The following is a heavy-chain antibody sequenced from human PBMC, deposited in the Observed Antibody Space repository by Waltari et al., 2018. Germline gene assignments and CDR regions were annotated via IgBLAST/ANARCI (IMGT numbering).Heavy chain of an antibody. CDR1: GFTFSSYA. D-gene: IGHD3-22*01. CDR3: AKDSSGYYRYFDY. V-gene: IGHV3-23*01. CDR2: ISGSGCST. Sequence: EVQLLESGGGLVQPGGSLRLSCAASGFTFSSYAMSWVRQAPGKGLEWVSAISGSGCSTYYADSVKGRLTISRDNSKNTLYLQMNSLRAEDTAVYYCAKDSSGYYRYFDYWGQGTLVTVSS. J-gene: IGHJ4*02.